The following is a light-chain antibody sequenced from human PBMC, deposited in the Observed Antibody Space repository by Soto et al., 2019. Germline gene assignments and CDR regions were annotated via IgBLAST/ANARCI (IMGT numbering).Light chain of an antibody. V-gene: IGKV3-20*01. CDR2: GAF. CDR1: QSVSSSY. J-gene: IGKJ5*01. CDR3: QQYGSSPIT. Sequence: EIVMTQSPATLSVTPGERATLSCRASQSVSSSYLAWYQQKPGQAPRLLIYGAFSRATGIPDRFSGSGSGTDFTLTISRLEPEDSAVYFCQQYGSSPITFGQGTRLEIK.